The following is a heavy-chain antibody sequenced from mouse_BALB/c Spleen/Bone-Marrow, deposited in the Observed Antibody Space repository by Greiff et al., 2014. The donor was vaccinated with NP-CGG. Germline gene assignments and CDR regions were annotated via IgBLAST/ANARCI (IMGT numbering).Heavy chain of an antibody. D-gene: IGHD2-4*01. CDR3: ARYDYGVYFDY. J-gene: IGHJ2*01. V-gene: IGHV14-3*02. CDR1: GFHIKDTY. Sequence: VQLKESGAELVKPGASVKLSCTASGFHIKDTYMHWVKQRPEQGLEWIGRIDPANGNTKYDPKFQGKATITADTSSNTAYLQLSSLTSEDTAVYYCARYDYGVYFDYWGQGTTLTVSS. CDR2: IDPANGNT.